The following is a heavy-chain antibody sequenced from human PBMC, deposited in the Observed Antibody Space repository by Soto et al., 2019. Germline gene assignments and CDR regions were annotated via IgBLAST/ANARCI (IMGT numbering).Heavy chain of an antibody. CDR1: GFTFSSYG. CDR2: IWYDGSNK. J-gene: IGHJ3*02. D-gene: IGHD2-15*01. V-gene: IGHV3-33*01. CDR3: ARDRYCSGGSCYPATRDAFDI. Sequence: PGGSLRLSCAASGFTFSSYGMHWVRQAPGKGLEWVAVIWYDGSNKYYADSVKGRFTISRDNSKNTLYLQMNSLRAEDTVVYYCARDRYCSGGSCYPATRDAFDIWGQGTMVTVSS.